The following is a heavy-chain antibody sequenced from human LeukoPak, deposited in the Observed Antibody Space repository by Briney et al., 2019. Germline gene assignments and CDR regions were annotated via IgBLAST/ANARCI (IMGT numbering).Heavy chain of an antibody. D-gene: IGHD1-26*01. V-gene: IGHV1-69*04. Sequence: ASVKVSCKASGGTFSSYAISWVRQAPGQGLEWMGRIIPILGIANYAQKFQGRVTITADKSTSTAYMELSSLRSEDTAVYYCARDPIVGATTSGYWGQGTLVTVSS. CDR3: ARDPIVGATTSGY. CDR2: IIPILGIA. CDR1: GGTFSSYA. J-gene: IGHJ4*02.